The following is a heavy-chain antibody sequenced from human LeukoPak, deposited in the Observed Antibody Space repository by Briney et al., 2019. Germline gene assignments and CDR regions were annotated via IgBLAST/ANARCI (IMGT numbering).Heavy chain of an antibody. CDR2: ISSSGSTI. J-gene: IGHJ4*02. V-gene: IGHV3-48*03. Sequence: GGSLRLSCAASGFTFSSYEMNWVRQSPGKGLEWVSYISSSGSTIYYADSVKGRFTISRDNAKNSLYLQMNSLGAEDTAVYYCARGGDGYSTFDYWGQGTLVTVSS. D-gene: IGHD5-24*01. CDR1: GFTFSSYE. CDR3: ARGGDGYSTFDY.